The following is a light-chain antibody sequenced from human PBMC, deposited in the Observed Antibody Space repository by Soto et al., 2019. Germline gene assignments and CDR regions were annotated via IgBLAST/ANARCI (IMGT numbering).Light chain of an antibody. CDR2: EVS. CDR1: SSDVGGYNY. CDR3: NSYAGSNNWV. Sequence: QSVLTQPPFASGSPGQSVTISCTGTSSDVGGYNYVSWYQQHPGKAPKLMIYEVSKRPSGVPDRFSGSKSRNTASLTVSGLQAEDEADYYCNSYAGSNNWVFGGGTKLTVL. J-gene: IGLJ3*02. V-gene: IGLV2-8*01.